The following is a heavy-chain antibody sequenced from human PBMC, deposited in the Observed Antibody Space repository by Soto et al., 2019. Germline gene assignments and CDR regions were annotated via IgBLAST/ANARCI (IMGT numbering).Heavy chain of an antibody. Sequence: PGGSLRLSCAASGFTVSSNYMAWVRQAPGKGLEWVSVIYSGGSTYYADSVEGRFTISRDNSKNTLYLQMNSLRADDTAVYYCARGLTSMVGGGYFDRWGQGTLVTVYS. CDR1: GFTVSSNY. J-gene: IGHJ4*02. CDR2: IYSGGST. CDR3: ARGLTSMVGGGYFDR. D-gene: IGHD3-9*01. V-gene: IGHV3-53*01.